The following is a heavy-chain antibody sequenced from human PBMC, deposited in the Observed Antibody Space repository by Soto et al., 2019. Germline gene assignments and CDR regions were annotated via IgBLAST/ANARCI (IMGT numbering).Heavy chain of an antibody. V-gene: IGHV3-66*01. J-gene: IGHJ4*02. CDR3: ALGYSSGWAFDY. CDR1: GFTVSSNY. D-gene: IGHD6-19*01. CDR2: IYSGGST. Sequence: EVQLVESGGGLVQPGGSLRLSCAASGFTVSSNYMSWVRQAPGKGLEWVSLIYSGGSTYYADSVKGRFTISRDNSKNPLYLQMNSLRADDTAVYYCALGYSSGWAFDYWGQGTLVTVSS.